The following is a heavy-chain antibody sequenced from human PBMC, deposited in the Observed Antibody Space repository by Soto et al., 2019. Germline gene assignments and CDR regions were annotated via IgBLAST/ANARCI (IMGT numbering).Heavy chain of an antibody. V-gene: IGHV1-46*02. Sequence: APVKVSCKACGYSFKHYYRRWVRQATGQGPEWVGVINPSTLVTSYAQKFQGRVTMTRDTSTSTVYMELNSLISEDTAVYYCARNGQTYDYYFFDKWGQGTLVTVSS. CDR1: GYSFKHYY. CDR3: ARNGQTYDYYFFDK. D-gene: IGHD5-12*01. J-gene: IGHJ4*02. CDR2: INPSTLVT.